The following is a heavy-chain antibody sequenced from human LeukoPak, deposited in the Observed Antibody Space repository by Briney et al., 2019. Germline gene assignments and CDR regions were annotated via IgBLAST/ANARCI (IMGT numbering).Heavy chain of an antibody. D-gene: IGHD2-2*01. J-gene: IGHJ6*03. CDR1: GGSISSGSYY. CDR3: ARPSTGDYMDV. Sequence: PSETLSLTCAVSGGSISSGSYYWSWIRQPAGKGPEWIGRIYTSGSTNYNPSLKSRVTISVDTSKNQFSLKLSSVTAADTAVYYCARPSTGDYMDVGGKGTTVTVSS. V-gene: IGHV4-61*02. CDR2: IYTSGST.